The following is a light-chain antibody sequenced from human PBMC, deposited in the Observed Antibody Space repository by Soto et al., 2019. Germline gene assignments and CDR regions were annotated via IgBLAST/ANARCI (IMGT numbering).Light chain of an antibody. J-gene: IGKJ3*01. V-gene: IGKV3-11*01. CDR2: DAS. Sequence: EIVLTQSPATLSLSPGEIATLSCSASQSVSSYLDWYQQKPGQAPRPLIYDASNRATGIPARFSGSGSGTDFTLTISSLEPEDFAVYYCQQRSNWPPITFGPGNKVDIK. CDR1: QSVSSY. CDR3: QQRSNWPPIT.